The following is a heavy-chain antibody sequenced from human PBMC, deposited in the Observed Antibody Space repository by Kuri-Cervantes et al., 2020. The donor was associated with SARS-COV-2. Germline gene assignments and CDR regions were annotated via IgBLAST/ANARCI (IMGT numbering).Heavy chain of an antibody. CDR3: ARRFYGSSWYNYYYYGMDV. CDR1: GYTFTSYG. V-gene: IGHV1-18*01. CDR2: ISAYNGNT. D-gene: IGHD6-13*01. Sequence: KISCKASGYTFTSYGISWVRQAPGQGLEWMGWISAYNGNTNYAQKLQGRVTMTTDTSTSTAYMELRSLRSEDTAVYYCARRFYGSSWYNYYYYGMDVWGQGTTVTVSS. J-gene: IGHJ6*02.